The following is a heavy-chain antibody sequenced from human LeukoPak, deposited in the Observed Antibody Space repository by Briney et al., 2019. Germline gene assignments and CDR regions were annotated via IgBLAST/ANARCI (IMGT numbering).Heavy chain of an antibody. Sequence: SETLSLTCTVSGYSISSGYYWGWIRQPPGKGLEWIGSIYHSGSTYYNPSLKSRVTISVDTSKNQFSLKLSYVTAADSAVYYCARLATAGYLNYWGQGTLVTVSS. D-gene: IGHD6-19*01. CDR3: ARLATAGYLNY. V-gene: IGHV4-38-2*02. J-gene: IGHJ4*02. CDR2: IYHSGST. CDR1: GYSISSGYY.